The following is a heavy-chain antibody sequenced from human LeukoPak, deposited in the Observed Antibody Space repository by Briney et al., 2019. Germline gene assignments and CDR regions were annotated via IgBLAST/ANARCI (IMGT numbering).Heavy chain of an antibody. D-gene: IGHD4-17*01. V-gene: IGHV3-7*05. Sequence: GGSLRLSCAAPGFNPSDNWMSWVRQAPGKGLEWVANIKEDGSERYYVDSVKGRFTISRDNAKNSLYLQMNSLRAEDTAVYYCARNAYGAQTPSDVWGQGTTVTVSS. CDR2: IKEDGSER. CDR3: ARNAYGAQTPSDV. J-gene: IGHJ6*02. CDR1: GFNPSDNW.